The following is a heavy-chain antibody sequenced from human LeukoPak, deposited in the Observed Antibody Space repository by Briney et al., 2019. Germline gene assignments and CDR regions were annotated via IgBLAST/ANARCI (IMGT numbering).Heavy chain of an antibody. V-gene: IGHV4-39*02. Sequence: PSETLSLTCTVSGGSISSSSYYWGWIRQPPGKGLEWIGSIYYSGSTYYNPSLKSRVTISVDTSKNQFSLKLSPVTAADTAVYYCARDPGLRGDPLDYWGQGTLVTVSS. D-gene: IGHD4-17*01. CDR2: IYYSGST. J-gene: IGHJ4*02. CDR1: GGSISSSSYY. CDR3: ARDPGLRGDPLDY.